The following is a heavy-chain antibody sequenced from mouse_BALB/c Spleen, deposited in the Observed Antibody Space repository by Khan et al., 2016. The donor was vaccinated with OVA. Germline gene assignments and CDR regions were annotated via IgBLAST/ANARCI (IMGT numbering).Heavy chain of an antibody. CDR1: GYTFTSYW. J-gene: IGHJ3*01. V-gene: IGHV1-74*01. CDR2: IDPYDSET. CDR3: AINPFAY. Sequence: QVHVKQSGAELVRPGASVKLSCEASGYTFTSYWMNWVKQSPEQGLEWIGRIDPYDSETHYNQNFKDKAILTVDKSSSTAYMQLSSLTSEDSAVYYCAINPFAYWGQGTLVTVSA.